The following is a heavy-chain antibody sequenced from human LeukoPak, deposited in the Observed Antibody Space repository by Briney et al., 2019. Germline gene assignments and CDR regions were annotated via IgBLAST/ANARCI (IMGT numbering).Heavy chain of an antibody. D-gene: IGHD6-6*01. CDR3: TTEMGIAARPWGFY. J-gene: IGHJ4*02. CDR1: RFTFSNAW. V-gene: IGHV3-15*01. Sequence: PGGSLRLACAASRFTFSNAWMSWVRQAPGRGLEWVGRIKRKIDGRTTDYAAPVKGRFTISRDDSKNTLYLQMNSLKTEDTAVYYCTTEMGIAARPWGFYWGQGTLVTVSS. CDR2: IKRKIDGRTT.